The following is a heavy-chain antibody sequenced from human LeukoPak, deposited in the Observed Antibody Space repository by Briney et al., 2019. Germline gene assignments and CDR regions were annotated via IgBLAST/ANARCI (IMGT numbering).Heavy chain of an antibody. CDR3: ARGYDFSDY. J-gene: IGHJ4*02. CDR2: IYYSGST. CDR1: GGSISSYY. D-gene: IGHD3-3*01. Sequence: SETLSLTCTVSGGSISSYYWSWIRQPPGKGLEWIGYIYYSGSTNYNPSLKSRVTISVDTSKNQFSLKLSSVTAADTAVYYCARGYDFSDYWGQGTLVTVSS. V-gene: IGHV4-59*01.